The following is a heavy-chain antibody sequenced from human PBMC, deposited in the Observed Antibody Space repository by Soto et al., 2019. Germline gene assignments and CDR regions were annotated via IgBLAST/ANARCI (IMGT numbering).Heavy chain of an antibody. CDR2: ISYDGNNK. V-gene: IGHV3-30-3*01. CDR3: ARELERYFDL. Sequence: QVQLVESGGGVVQPGRSLRLSCAASGLTFSSYAMHWVRQAPGKGLERVAVISYDGNNKYHADSVKGRFTISRDNSKNTLYLQMNSLRAEDTAVFYCARELERYFDLWGRGTLVTVSS. D-gene: IGHD1-1*01. J-gene: IGHJ2*01. CDR1: GLTFSSYA.